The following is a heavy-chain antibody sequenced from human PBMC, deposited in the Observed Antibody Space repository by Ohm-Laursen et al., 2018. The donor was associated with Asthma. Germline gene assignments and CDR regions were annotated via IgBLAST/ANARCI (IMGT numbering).Heavy chain of an antibody. CDR1: GGSINSYY. D-gene: IGHD3-10*01. Sequence: GTLSLTCTVSGGSINSYYWSWIRQPPGRGLEWIGYIYYSGTTNYNPSLKSRVTISVDTSKNQFSLRLNSVTAADTAVYYCARDGRLRGSFDYWGQGTLVTVSS. CDR3: ARDGRLRGSFDY. CDR2: IYYSGTT. J-gene: IGHJ4*02. V-gene: IGHV4-59*01.